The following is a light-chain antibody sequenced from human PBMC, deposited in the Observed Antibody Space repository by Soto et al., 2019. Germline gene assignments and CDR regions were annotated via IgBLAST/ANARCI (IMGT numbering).Light chain of an antibody. J-gene: IGLJ1*01. Sequence: QSVLAQAPSVSAAAGQKVTISCSGSGSDIGNYYVSWYQQFPGTAPKLLIYDNYKRPSGIPDRFSASKSGTSATLDITGLQTGDEADYYCGTWDNSLSAWVFGAGTKLTVL. CDR2: DNY. CDR1: GSDIGNYY. V-gene: IGLV1-51*01. CDR3: GTWDNSLSAWV.